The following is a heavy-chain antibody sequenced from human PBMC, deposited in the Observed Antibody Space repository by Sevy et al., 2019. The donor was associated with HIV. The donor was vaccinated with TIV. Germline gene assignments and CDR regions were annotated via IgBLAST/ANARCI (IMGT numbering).Heavy chain of an antibody. J-gene: IGHJ6*02. Sequence: SETLSLTCTVSGGSVSSGRYYWSWIRQPPGKGLEWIGYFYDSGRTKYNPSLKSRVTIAVDMSKNLFSLKLTSVTAAYTAVYYCARHGAVELAFGMDVWGQGTMVTVSS. V-gene: IGHV4-61*03. CDR2: FYDSGRT. CDR3: ARHGAVELAFGMDV. CDR1: GGSVSSGRYY. D-gene: IGHD6-19*01.